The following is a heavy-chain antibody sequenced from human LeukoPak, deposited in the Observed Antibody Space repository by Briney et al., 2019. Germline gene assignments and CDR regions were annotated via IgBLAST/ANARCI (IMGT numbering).Heavy chain of an antibody. Sequence: ASVKVSCKASGGTFSSYAISWVRQAPGQGLEWMGGIIPLFGTANYAQKFQGRVTITTDESTSTAYMELSSRRSEDTAVYYCARARDILTGYDQYYFDYWGQGTLVTVSS. J-gene: IGHJ4*02. CDR3: ARARDILTGYDQYYFDY. V-gene: IGHV1-69*05. CDR1: GGTFSSYA. CDR2: IIPLFGTA. D-gene: IGHD3-9*01.